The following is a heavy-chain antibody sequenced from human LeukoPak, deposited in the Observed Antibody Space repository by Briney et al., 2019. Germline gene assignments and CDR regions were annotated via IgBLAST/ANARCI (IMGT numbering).Heavy chain of an antibody. CDR3: AKFRYDFWSGYYIGGHLGDY. V-gene: IGHV3-30-3*02. CDR2: MSYDGSNK. D-gene: IGHD3-3*01. Sequence: GGSLRLSCAASGITFSSYAMHWVRQAPGKGLEWVAVMSYDGSNKYYADSVKGRFTISRDNSKNTLYLQMNSLRAEDTAVYYCAKFRYDFWSGYYIGGHLGDYWGQGTLVTVSS. J-gene: IGHJ4*02. CDR1: GITFSSYA.